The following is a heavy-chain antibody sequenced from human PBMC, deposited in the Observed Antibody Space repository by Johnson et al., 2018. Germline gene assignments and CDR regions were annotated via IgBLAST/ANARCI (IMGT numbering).Heavy chain of an antibody. Sequence: VQLVESGAEVKKPGESLKISCKGSGYSFTSYWIGWVRQMPGKGLEWMGIIYPGDSDTRYSPSFQGQVTISADKSISTAYLQCSSLKASDTAMYYCARPISIRAALFESWGQGTMVTVSS. V-gene: IGHV5-51*01. CDR3: ARPISIRAALFES. CDR1: GYSFTSYW. CDR2: IYPGDSDT. J-gene: IGHJ3*02. D-gene: IGHD2/OR15-2a*01.